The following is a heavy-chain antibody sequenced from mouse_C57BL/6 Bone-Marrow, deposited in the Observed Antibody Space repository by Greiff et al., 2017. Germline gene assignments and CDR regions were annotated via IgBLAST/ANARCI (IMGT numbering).Heavy chain of an antibody. J-gene: IGHJ3*01. CDR3: AGCLLRGWFAY. CDR1: GYTFTSYW. D-gene: IGHD1-1*01. V-gene: IGHV1-64*01. CDR2: IHPNSGST. Sequence: QVQLQQPGAELVKPGASVKLSCKASGYTFTSYWMHWVKQRPGQGLEWIGMIHPNSGSTNYNEKFKSKATLTVDKSSSTAYMQLSSLTSEDSAVYYFAGCLLRGWFAYWGQGTLVTVSA.